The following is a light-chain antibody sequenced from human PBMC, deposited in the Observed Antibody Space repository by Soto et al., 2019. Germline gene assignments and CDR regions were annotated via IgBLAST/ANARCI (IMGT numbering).Light chain of an antibody. CDR1: QVIGNPY. Sequence: IQMAQSPSSLSASVGDRVTVTCRASQVIGNPYIGWYQHRGGRPPKRLIYSTSALQNGVPWRFSGSGAGTECSLTISSLQPEDAATDYCLQYWDYSWTFGQGTKVEIK. J-gene: IGKJ1*01. CDR2: STS. CDR3: LQYWDYSWT. V-gene: IGKV1-17*01.